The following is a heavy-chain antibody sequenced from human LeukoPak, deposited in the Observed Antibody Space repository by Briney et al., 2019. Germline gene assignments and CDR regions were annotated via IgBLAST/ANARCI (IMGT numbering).Heavy chain of an antibody. J-gene: IGHJ4*02. Sequence: VASVKVSCKASGYTFTGYYMHWVRQAPGQGLEWRRWINPNSGGTNYAQKFQGRVTMTRDTSISTAYMELSRLRSDDTAVYYCARPLRYYDFWSGYYHWGQGTLVTVSS. CDR2: INPNSGGT. CDR3: ARPLRYYDFWSGYYH. CDR1: GYTFTGYY. V-gene: IGHV1-2*02. D-gene: IGHD3-3*01.